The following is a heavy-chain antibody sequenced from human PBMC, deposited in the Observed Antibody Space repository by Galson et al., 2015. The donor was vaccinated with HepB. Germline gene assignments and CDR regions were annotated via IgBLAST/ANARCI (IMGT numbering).Heavy chain of an antibody. CDR1: GFIFSSYA. D-gene: IGHD4-23*01. V-gene: IGHV3-23*01. J-gene: IGHJ2*01. CDR2: ISETGYST. Sequence: SLRLPCAASGFIFSSYAMSWVRQAPGKGLAWVSGISETGYSTYYEDSVKGRFTISRDNSKNTLYLQMNSLRVEDTAVYYCAKNLPTTVVTPYWYFDLWGRGTLVTVSS. CDR3: AKNLPTTVVTPYWYFDL.